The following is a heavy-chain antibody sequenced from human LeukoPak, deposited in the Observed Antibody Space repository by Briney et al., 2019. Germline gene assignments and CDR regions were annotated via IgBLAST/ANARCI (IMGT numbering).Heavy chain of an antibody. CDR2: IYPSDSDI. Sequence: GESLKISCKGSGYTFTSYWIAWVRQMPGRGLELMGVIYPSDSDIRYSPSFQGQVTISADKSISTAYLQWRRLKASDSAMYYCARHGVKDFDILTGYHFYNMDVWGKGTTVTVSS. CDR3: ARHGVKDFDILTGYHFYNMDV. CDR1: GYTFTSYW. D-gene: IGHD3-9*01. V-gene: IGHV5-51*01. J-gene: IGHJ6*04.